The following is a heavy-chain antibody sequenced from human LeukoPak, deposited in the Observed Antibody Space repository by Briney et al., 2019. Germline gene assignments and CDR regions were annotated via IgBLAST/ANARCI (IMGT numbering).Heavy chain of an antibody. J-gene: IGHJ4*02. CDR1: GGSFSGYY. CDR3: AGCSGWFFDY. D-gene: IGHD6-19*01. V-gene: IGHV4-34*01. CDR2: INHSGST. Sequence: SETLSLTCTVYGGSFSGYYWSWIRQPPGKGLEWIGEINHSGSTNYNPSLKSRVTISVDTSKNQFSLKLSSVTAADTAVYYCAGCSGWFFDYWGQGTLVTVSS.